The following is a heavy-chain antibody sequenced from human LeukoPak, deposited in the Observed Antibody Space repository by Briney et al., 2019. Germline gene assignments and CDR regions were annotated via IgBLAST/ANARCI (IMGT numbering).Heavy chain of an antibody. CDR3: ARQYYYDSSGYLDY. D-gene: IGHD3-22*01. CDR2: IYYSGST. Sequence: PSETLSLTCTVSGGSISSSHYYWGWIRQPPGKGLEWIGSIYYSGSTYYNPSLKSRVTISVDTSKNQFSLKLSSMTAADTAVYYCARQYYYDSSGYLDYWGREPWSPSPQ. V-gene: IGHV4-39*01. CDR1: GGSISSSHYY. J-gene: IGHJ4*02.